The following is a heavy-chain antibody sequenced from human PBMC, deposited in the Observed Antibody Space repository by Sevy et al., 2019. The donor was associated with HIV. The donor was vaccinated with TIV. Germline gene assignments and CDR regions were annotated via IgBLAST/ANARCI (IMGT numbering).Heavy chain of an antibody. CDR1: GFTFSSYW. D-gene: IGHD3-10*01. Sequence: GSLRLSCAASGFTFSSYWMHWVRQAPGKGLVWVSRINSDGSSTSYADSVKGRFTISRDNAKNTLYLQMNSLRAEDTAVYYCARVGAGDAFDIWGQGTMVTVSS. CDR2: INSDGSST. J-gene: IGHJ3*02. V-gene: IGHV3-74*01. CDR3: ARVGAGDAFDI.